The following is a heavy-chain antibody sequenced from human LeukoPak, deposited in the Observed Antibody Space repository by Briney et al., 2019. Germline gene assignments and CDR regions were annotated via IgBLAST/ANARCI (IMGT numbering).Heavy chain of an antibody. J-gene: IGHJ4*02. CDR2: ISWDGGSA. D-gene: IGHD1-26*01. Sequence: GGSLRLSCAASGFTFDDFAMHWVRQAPGKGLEWVSLISWDGGSAYYADFVKGRFTLSRDNSKNSLYLQMSSLTPEDTALYYCAKDALPIVGATRGLDYWGQGTLVTVSS. V-gene: IGHV3-43D*03. CDR1: GFTFDDFA. CDR3: AKDALPIVGATRGLDY.